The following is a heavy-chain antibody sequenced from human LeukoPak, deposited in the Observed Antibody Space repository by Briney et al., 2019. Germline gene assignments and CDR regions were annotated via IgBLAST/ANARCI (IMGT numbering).Heavy chain of an antibody. CDR1: GFPLSSNH. CDR2: IFGGGKT. D-gene: IGHD6-13*01. J-gene: IGHJ4*02. V-gene: IGHV3-53*01. CDR3: AAWRGSSWFDY. Sequence: GGSLRLSCAASGFPLSSNHMGWVRQAPGKGLEWVSVIFGGGKTSYAGSVQGRVTLSRDNSKNTLYLQMIRLRVEDTAVYYCAAWRGSSWFDYWGQGTLVTVSS.